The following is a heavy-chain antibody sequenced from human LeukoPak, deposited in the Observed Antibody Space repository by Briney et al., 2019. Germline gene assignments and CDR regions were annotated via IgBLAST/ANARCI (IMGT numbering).Heavy chain of an antibody. Sequence: PAETLSLTCTVSGGSISSYYWRWIRQPPRKGLEWIGYIYYSGGTNYNPSLKGRVTISVDTSKNQFSLQLSSVAAADPAVYYCTRRSSGYYHYEGLIAYWGQGTLVTVSS. V-gene: IGHV4-59*12. CDR3: TRRSSGYYHYEGLIAY. D-gene: IGHD3-22*01. J-gene: IGHJ4*02. CDR2: IYYSGGT. CDR1: GGSISSYY.